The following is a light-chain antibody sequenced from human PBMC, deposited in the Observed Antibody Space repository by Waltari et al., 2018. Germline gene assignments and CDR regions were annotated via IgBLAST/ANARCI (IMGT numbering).Light chain of an antibody. V-gene: IGKV1-33*01. J-gene: IGKJ5*01. CDR1: QDIRNY. CDR2: DAS. CDR3: QHYDNLPPT. Sequence: DIQMTQSPSSLSASVGDRVTITCQASQDIRNYLTWYQQKPGKAPKLLIYDASNLQTGVPSRFSGSGSGTDFTFTISRLQPEDFATYYCQHYDNLPPTFGQGTRLDIK.